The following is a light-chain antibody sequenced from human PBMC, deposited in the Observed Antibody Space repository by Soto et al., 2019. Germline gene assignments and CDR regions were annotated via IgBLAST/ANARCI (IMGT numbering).Light chain of an antibody. Sequence: QAVVTQPPSASASLGASVKLTCTLSSGHSSDAIAWHQQQPEKGPRYLMKLNSDGSHNKGDGIPDRFSGSSSGAERYLTISSLQSEDEADYYCQTWGTGIRVFGGGTKLTVL. J-gene: IGLJ3*02. CDR3: QTWGTGIRV. CDR2: LNSDGSH. V-gene: IGLV4-69*01. CDR1: SGHSSDA.